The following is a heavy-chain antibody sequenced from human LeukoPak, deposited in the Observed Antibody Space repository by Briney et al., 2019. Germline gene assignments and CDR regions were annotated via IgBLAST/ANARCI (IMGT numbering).Heavy chain of an antibody. CDR2: INHSGST. CDR1: GGSFSDYY. Sequence: SETLSLTCAVYGGSFSDYYWSWIRQPPGKGLEWIGEINHSGSTNYNPSLKSRVTISVDTSKNQFSLKLSSVTAADTAVYYCARMYSSSFDYWGQGTLVTVSS. J-gene: IGHJ4*02. V-gene: IGHV4-34*01. D-gene: IGHD6-6*01. CDR3: ARMYSSSFDY.